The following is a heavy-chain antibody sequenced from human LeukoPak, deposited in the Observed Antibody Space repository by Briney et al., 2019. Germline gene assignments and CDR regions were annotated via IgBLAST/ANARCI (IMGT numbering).Heavy chain of an antibody. Sequence: SETLSLTCTVSGGSISSYYWSWIRQPPGKGLEWIGYIYYSGSTNYNPSLKSRVTISVDTSKNQFSLKLSSVTAADTAVYYCARVLLSGWYTAMALDYWGQGTLVTVSS. CDR2: IYYSGST. CDR1: GGSISSYY. D-gene: IGHD5-18*01. V-gene: IGHV4-59*08. CDR3: ARVLLSGWYTAMALDY. J-gene: IGHJ4*02.